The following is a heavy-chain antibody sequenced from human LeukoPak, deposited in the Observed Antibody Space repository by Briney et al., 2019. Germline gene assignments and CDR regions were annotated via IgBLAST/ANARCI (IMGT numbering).Heavy chain of an antibody. V-gene: IGHV4-59*06. Sequence: SETLSLTCTVSGGSISSYYWSWIRQHPGKGLEWIGYIYYSGSTYYNPSLKSRVTISVDTSKNQFSLKLSSVTAADTAVYYCARAKCSSTSCYGPYYYYGMDVWGQGTTVTVSS. J-gene: IGHJ6*02. CDR3: ARAKCSSTSCYGPYYYYGMDV. CDR2: IYYSGST. CDR1: GGSISSYY. D-gene: IGHD2-2*01.